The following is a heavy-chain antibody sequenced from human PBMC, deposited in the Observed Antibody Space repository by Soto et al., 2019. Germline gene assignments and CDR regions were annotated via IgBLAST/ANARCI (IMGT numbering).Heavy chain of an antibody. CDR1: GFTVSSNY. Sequence: GGSLRLSCAASGFTVSSNYMSWVRQAPGKGLEWVSVIYSGGSTYYADSVKGRFTISRDNSKNTLYLQMNSLRAEDTAVYYCAREAVAGPYYYGMDVWGQGTTVTVSS. V-gene: IGHV3-53*01. CDR2: IYSGGST. D-gene: IGHD6-19*01. CDR3: AREAVAGPYYYGMDV. J-gene: IGHJ6*02.